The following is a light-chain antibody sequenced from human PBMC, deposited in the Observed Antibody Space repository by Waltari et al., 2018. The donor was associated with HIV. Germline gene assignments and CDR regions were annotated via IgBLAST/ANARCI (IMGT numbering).Light chain of an antibody. J-gene: IGLJ2*01. Sequence: QSALTQPRSMSGSPGQSVTISCTGTSSDVGGYNYVSWSQQHPGKAPKLMIFDVNKRHSGVPDRFAGTKSGNTASLTIAGLQAEDEADYYCSSHADNYRWVFGGGTKLTVL. CDR1: SSDVGGYNY. CDR3: SSHADNYRWV. V-gene: IGLV2-11*01. CDR2: DVN.